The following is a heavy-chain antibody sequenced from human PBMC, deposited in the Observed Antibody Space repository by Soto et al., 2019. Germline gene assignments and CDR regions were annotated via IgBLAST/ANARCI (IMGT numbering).Heavy chain of an antibody. Sequence: SETLSLTCTVSGGSISSYYCSWIRQPPGKGLEWIGYIYYSGSTNYNPSLKSRVTISVDTSKNQFSLKLSSVTAADTAVYYCARERREDYDFWSGYYDPYYYYMDVWGKGTTVTVSS. D-gene: IGHD3-3*01. CDR3: ARERREDYDFWSGYYDPYYYYMDV. CDR2: IYYSGST. CDR1: GGSISSYY. V-gene: IGHV4-59*01. J-gene: IGHJ6*03.